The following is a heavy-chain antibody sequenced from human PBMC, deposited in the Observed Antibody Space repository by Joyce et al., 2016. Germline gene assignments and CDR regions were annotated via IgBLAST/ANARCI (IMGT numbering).Heavy chain of an antibody. V-gene: IGHV3-21*01. Sequence: EVQLVESGGGLVKPGGSLRLSCAASGFTFSSYSMSWVRQAPGKGLEGVSSLRSSSSYIKYTDSVKGRFTISRDNAKNSLYLQMNSLRVEDTAVYYCARSSYTNGIFDYWGQGTLVTVSS. CDR2: LRSSSSYI. CDR1: GFTFSSYS. CDR3: ARSSYTNGIFDY. D-gene: IGHD2-8*01. J-gene: IGHJ4*02.